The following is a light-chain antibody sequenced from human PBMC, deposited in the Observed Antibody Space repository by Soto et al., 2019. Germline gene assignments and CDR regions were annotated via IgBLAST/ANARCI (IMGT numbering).Light chain of an antibody. CDR3: CSYAGSSTFLYV. Sequence: QSVLTQPASVSGSPGQSITISCTGTSSDVGSYNYVSWYQQHPGKAPKLMIYEVSDRPSGISSRFSGSKSGNTASLTISGLQTEDEADYYCCSYAGSSTFLYVFGTGTKVTVL. V-gene: IGLV2-23*02. CDR2: EVS. CDR1: SSDVGSYNY. J-gene: IGLJ1*01.